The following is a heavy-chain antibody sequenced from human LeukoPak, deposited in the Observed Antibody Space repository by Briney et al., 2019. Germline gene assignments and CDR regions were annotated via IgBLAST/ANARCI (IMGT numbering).Heavy chain of an antibody. Sequence: SETLSLTCIVSGGSISSYYWSWIRQPPGKGLEWIGYIYYSGSTNYNPSLKSRVTISVDTSKKQFSLKLSSVTAADTAVYYCARSSNYYGSGSYFDYWGQGTLVTVSS. CDR2: IYYSGST. CDR1: GGSISSYY. V-gene: IGHV4-59*01. CDR3: ARSSNYYGSGSYFDY. J-gene: IGHJ4*02. D-gene: IGHD3-10*01.